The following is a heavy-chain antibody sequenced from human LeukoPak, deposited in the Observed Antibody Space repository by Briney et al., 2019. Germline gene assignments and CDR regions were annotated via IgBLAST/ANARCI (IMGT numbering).Heavy chain of an antibody. CDR3: ARGILMYYDILTGGFWFDP. CDR2: INPNSGGT. D-gene: IGHD3-9*01. V-gene: IGHV1-2*02. Sequence: ASVKVSCKASGYTFTGYYMHWVRQAPGQGLEWMGWINPNSGGTNYAQKFQGRVTMTRDTSISTAYMELSRLRSDDTAVYYCARGILMYYDILTGGFWFDPWGQGTLVTVSS. CDR1: GYTFTGYY. J-gene: IGHJ5*02.